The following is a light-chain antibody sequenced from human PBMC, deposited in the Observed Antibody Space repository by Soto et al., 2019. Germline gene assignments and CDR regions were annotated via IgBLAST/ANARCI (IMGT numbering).Light chain of an antibody. CDR3: QHCDYLPI. CDR1: QDITSY. CDR2: DAS. Sequence: DIQMTQSPSSLSASVGDRVTITCQASQDITSYLNWYQHKTGKAPKLLIYDASILEAGVPPRFSGSGSGTDFTLTISSLQPEYVATYYCQHCDYLPIFGPGTTVDFK. V-gene: IGKV1-33*01. J-gene: IGKJ3*01.